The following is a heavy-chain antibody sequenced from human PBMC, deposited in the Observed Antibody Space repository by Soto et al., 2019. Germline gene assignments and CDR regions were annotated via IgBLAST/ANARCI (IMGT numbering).Heavy chain of an antibody. Sequence: QVQLVQSGAEVRKPGASVKVSCKASGYTFTGYYMHWVRQAPGQGLEWMGWINPNSGRTNFAQQFLGRVTMTRDTSISTAYMELSRLRSDDTAVYYCAFFSAAGTPIDYWGQGTLVTVSS. D-gene: IGHD6-13*01. CDR2: INPNSGRT. J-gene: IGHJ4*02. CDR3: AFFSAAGTPIDY. CDR1: GYTFTGYY. V-gene: IGHV1-2*02.